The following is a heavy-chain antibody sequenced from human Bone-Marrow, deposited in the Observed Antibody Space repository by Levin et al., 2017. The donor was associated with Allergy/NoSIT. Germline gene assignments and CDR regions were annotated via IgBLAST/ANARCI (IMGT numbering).Heavy chain of an antibody. D-gene: IGHD2-15*01. J-gene: IGHJ4*02. CDR1: GFTFSSYA. Sequence: GESLKISCVASGFTFSSYAMTWVRQAPGKGLEWVSAISGSGGSTYYADSVKGRFTISRDNSKNTLYLQMNSLRAEDTAVYYCAKGDCSGGSCYGSSYWGQGTLVTVSS. CDR3: AKGDCSGGSCYGSSY. V-gene: IGHV3-23*01. CDR2: ISGSGGST.